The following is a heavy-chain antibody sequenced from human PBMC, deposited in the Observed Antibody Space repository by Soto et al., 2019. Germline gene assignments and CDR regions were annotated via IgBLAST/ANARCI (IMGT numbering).Heavy chain of an antibody. J-gene: IGHJ6*03. CDR2: IYYSGST. Sequence: PSETLSLTCTVSGGSISSYYWSWIRQPPGKGLEWIGYIYYSGSTNYNPSLKSRVTISVDTSKNQFSLKLSSVTAADTAVYYCARDPSGYEDYYYYMDVWGKGTTVTVSS. D-gene: IGHD5-12*01. V-gene: IGHV4-59*01. CDR3: ARDPSGYEDYYYYMDV. CDR1: GGSISSYY.